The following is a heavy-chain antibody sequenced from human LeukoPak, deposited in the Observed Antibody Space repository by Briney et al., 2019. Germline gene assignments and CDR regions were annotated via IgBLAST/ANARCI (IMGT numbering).Heavy chain of an antibody. Sequence: SETLSLTCGASDDSISGHFWTWIRQPPGKALEWVGYIHSSRGTKYNPSLESRVSLSLDASKNQFSLRLNSATAADTAVYYCARLHCSSSSCLFPVFGYTNWFDPWGQGTLVTVSS. CDR3: ARLHCSSSSCLFPVFGYTNWFDP. CDR1: DDSISGHF. V-gene: IGHV4-59*11. CDR2: IHSSRGT. D-gene: IGHD2-2*01. J-gene: IGHJ5*02.